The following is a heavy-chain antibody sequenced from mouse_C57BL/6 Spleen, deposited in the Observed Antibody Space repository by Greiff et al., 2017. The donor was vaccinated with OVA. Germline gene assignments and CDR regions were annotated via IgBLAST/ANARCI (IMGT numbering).Heavy chain of an antibody. V-gene: IGHV2-2*01. CDR3: ARKGEELGRRGYYFDY. D-gene: IGHD4-1*01. Sequence: VQLQQSGPGLVQPSQSLSITCTVSGFSLTSYGVHWVRQSPGKGLEWLGVIWSGGSTDYNAAFISRLSISKDNSKSQVFFKMNSLQADDTAIYYCARKGEELGRRGYYFDYWGQGTTLTVSS. CDR2: IWSGGST. CDR1: GFSLTSYG. J-gene: IGHJ2*01.